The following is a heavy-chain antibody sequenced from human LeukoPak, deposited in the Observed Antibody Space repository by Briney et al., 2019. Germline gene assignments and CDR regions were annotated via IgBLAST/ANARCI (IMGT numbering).Heavy chain of an antibody. CDR2: INTNTGNP. D-gene: IGHD6-19*01. CDR3: ARSSGSDY. CDR1: GYTFTNYA. V-gene: IGHV7-4-1*02. Sequence: ASVKVSCTASGYTFTNYAINWVRQAPGQGLEWMGRINTNTGNPTYAQGFTGRFVFSLDTSVSTAYLQISSLKAEDTAVYYCARSSGSDYWGQGTLVTVSS. J-gene: IGHJ4*02.